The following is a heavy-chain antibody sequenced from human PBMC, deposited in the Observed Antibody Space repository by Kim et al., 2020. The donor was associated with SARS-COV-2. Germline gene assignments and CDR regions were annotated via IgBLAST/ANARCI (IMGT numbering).Heavy chain of an antibody. CDR2: FDPEDGET. CDR1: GYTLTELS. D-gene: IGHD3-10*01. Sequence: ASVKVSCKVSGYTLTELSMHWVRQAPGKGLEWMGGFDPEDGETIYAQKFQGRVTMTEDTSTDTAYMELSSLRSEDTAVYYCATINYYGSGSHHWGYYYYGMDVWGQGTTVTVSS. J-gene: IGHJ6*02. CDR3: ATINYYGSGSHHWGYYYYGMDV. V-gene: IGHV1-24*01.